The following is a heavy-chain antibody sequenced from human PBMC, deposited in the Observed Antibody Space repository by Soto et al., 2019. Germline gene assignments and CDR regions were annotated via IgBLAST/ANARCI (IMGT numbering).Heavy chain of an antibody. Sequence: SETLSLTCTVSGGSISSYYWSWIRQPPGKGLEWIGYIYYSGSTNYNPSLKSRVTISVDTSKNQFSPKLSSVTAADTAVYYCARATYYYGSGSYPQLDYWGQGTLVTVSS. CDR1: GGSISSYY. CDR3: ARATYYYGSGSYPQLDY. D-gene: IGHD3-10*01. V-gene: IGHV4-59*08. CDR2: IYYSGST. J-gene: IGHJ4*02.